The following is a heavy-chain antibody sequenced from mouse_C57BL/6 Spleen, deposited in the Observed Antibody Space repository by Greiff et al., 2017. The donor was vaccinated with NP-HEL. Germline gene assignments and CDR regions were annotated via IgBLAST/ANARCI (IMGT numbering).Heavy chain of an antibody. D-gene: IGHD2-1*01. CDR2: IYPGDGDP. CDR3: ARGGCNFVDY. Sequence: VQLQQSGPELVKPGASVKISCKASGYAFSSSWMNWVKQRPGKGLEWIGRIYPGDGDPNYNGRFKGKATLTADKSSSTPYMQLSSLTSEDSAVYFCARGGCNFVDYWGKGTTLTVSS. CDR1: GYAFSSSW. J-gene: IGHJ2*01. V-gene: IGHV1-82*01.